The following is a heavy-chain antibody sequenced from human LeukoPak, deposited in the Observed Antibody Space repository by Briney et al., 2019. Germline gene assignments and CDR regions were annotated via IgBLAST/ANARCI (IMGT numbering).Heavy chain of an antibody. Sequence: GASVKVSCKASGYTFTSYAMHWVRQAPGQRLEWMGWINAGNGNTKYSQEFQGRVTITRDMSTNTAYLELSSLRSEDTAVYYCAADSRLDWLNSLDYWGQGTLVTVSS. CDR1: GYTFTSYA. CDR2: INAGNGNT. D-gene: IGHD3/OR15-3a*01. CDR3: AADSRLDWLNSLDY. J-gene: IGHJ4*02. V-gene: IGHV1-3*03.